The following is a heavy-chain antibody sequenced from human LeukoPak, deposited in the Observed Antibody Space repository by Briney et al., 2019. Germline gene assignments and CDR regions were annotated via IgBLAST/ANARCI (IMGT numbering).Heavy chain of an antibody. Sequence: SETLSLTCTVSGGSISSYYWSWIRQPPGKGLEWIGYIYYSGSTNYNPSLKSRVTVSLDTSKNQFSLKLSSVSAADTAVYYWARIRSVVAPFDYWGQGTLVTVSS. V-gene: IGHV4-59*08. CDR2: IYYSGST. D-gene: IGHD3-22*01. CDR1: GGSISSYY. J-gene: IGHJ4*02. CDR3: ARIRSVVAPFDY.